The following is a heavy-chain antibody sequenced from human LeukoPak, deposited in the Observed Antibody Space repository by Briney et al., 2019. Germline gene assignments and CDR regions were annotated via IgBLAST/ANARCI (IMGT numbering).Heavy chain of an antibody. J-gene: IGHJ4*02. Sequence: SETLSLTCSVSGGHIDSVYWNWIRQPPGKGLEWIGYIDNSGSTKYNPSLQSRITMSRDTSKKQFSLKLTSVTAADTAMYYCASGAGWSIDYWGQGTLVSVSS. V-gene: IGHV4-4*08. CDR1: GGHIDSVY. CDR2: IDNSGST. D-gene: IGHD6-19*01. CDR3: ASGAGWSIDY.